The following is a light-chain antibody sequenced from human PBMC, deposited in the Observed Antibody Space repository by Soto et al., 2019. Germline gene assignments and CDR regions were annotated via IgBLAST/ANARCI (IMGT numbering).Light chain of an antibody. V-gene: IGKV3-11*01. J-gene: IGKJ2*02. CDR1: QTVDRY. CDR2: DAY. Sequence: EVVLTQSPDTLSLSPGETATLSCRASQTVDRYVAWYQQKVGQAPRLLIYDAYTRATGVGARFARSGSAKDFSLTIAGLEPEDFAVYYCQQRAKRPSTLGPGTKVEMK. CDR3: QQRAKRPST.